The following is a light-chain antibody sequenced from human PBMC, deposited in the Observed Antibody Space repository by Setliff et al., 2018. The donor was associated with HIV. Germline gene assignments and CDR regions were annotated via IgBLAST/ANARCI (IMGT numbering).Light chain of an antibody. J-gene: IGLJ2*01. Sequence: QSALTQPPSASGTPGQGVTISCSGTSSNIGSNTVNWYQQLPGTAPKLLIYRNNQRPSGVPDRFSGSKSGTSASLAISGLQSEDEADYYCAAWDDSLNGPVFGGGTKVTVL. CDR2: RNN. CDR3: AAWDDSLNGPV. V-gene: IGLV1-44*01. CDR1: SSNIGSNT.